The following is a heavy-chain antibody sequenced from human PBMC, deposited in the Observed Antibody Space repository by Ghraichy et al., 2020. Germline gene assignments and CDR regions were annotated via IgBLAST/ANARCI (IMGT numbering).Heavy chain of an antibody. CDR3: ARDRSYYSYYYYYYGMDV. D-gene: IGHD3-10*01. CDR1: GFTFSDYY. Sequence: GGSLRLSCAASGFTFSDYYMSWIRQAPGKGLEWVSYISSSGSTIYYADSVKGRFTISRDNAKNSLYLQMNSLRAEDTAVYYCARDRSYYSYYYYYYGMDVWGQGTTVTVSS. CDR2: ISSSGSTI. V-gene: IGHV3-11*01. J-gene: IGHJ6*02.